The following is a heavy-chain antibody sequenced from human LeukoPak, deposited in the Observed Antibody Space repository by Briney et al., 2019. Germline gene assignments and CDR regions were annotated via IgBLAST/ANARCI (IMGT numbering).Heavy chain of an antibody. CDR1: GFTFSSYS. CDR2: ISSSSSTI. V-gene: IGHV3-48*04. Sequence: GGSLRLSCAASGFTFSSYSMNWVRQAPGKGLEWVSYISSSSSTIYYADSVKGRFTISRDNAKNPLYLQMNSLRAEDTAVYYCARKGPIAAAGTGFDYWGQGTLVTVSS. D-gene: IGHD6-13*01. CDR3: ARKGPIAAAGTGFDY. J-gene: IGHJ4*02.